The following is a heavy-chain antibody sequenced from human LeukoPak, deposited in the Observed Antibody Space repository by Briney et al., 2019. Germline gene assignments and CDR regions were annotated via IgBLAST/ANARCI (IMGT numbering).Heavy chain of an antibody. Sequence: GASVKVSCKAPGGTFSSYAISWVRQAPGQGLEWMGGIIPIFGTANYAQKFQGRVTITADKSTSTAYMELSSLRSEDTAVYYCARDRGCSGGSCFSYYYYYMDVWGKGTTVTISS. J-gene: IGHJ6*03. CDR1: GGTFSSYA. CDR2: IIPIFGTA. D-gene: IGHD2-15*01. V-gene: IGHV1-69*06. CDR3: ARDRGCSGGSCFSYYYYYMDV.